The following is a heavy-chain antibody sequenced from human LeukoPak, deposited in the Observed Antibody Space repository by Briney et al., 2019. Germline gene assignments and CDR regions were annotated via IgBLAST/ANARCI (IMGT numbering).Heavy chain of an antibody. D-gene: IGHD4-17*01. CDR3: ARDPYGGYYGAYYYYYMDV. Sequence: GGSLRLSCAASGFTFSNYWMHWVRQAPGKGLVWVSRINSDGINTSYADSVKGRFTISRDNAKNSLYLRMNSLRAEDAALYFCARDPYGGYYGAYYYYYMDVWGKGTTVTISS. J-gene: IGHJ6*03. CDR2: INSDGINT. V-gene: IGHV3-74*01. CDR1: GFTFSNYW.